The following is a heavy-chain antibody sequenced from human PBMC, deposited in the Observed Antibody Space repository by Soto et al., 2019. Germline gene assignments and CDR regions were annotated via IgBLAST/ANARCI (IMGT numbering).Heavy chain of an antibody. V-gene: IGHV4-31*03. Sequence: QVQLQESGPGLVKPSQTLSLTCTVSGGSISSGGYYWSWIRQHPGKGLEWIGYIYYSGSTYYNPSLKSRVTISVDTSKNQFSLQLSSVTAADTAVYYCARGLGGGIAAAGAFDPWGQGTLVTVSS. J-gene: IGHJ5*02. CDR2: IYYSGST. CDR3: ARGLGGGIAAAGAFDP. D-gene: IGHD3-16*01. CDR1: GGSISSGGYY.